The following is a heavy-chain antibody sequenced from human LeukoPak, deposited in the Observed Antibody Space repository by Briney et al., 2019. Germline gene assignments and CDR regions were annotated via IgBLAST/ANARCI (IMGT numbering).Heavy chain of an antibody. CDR1: GFTFSSYA. V-gene: IGHV3-30-3*01. J-gene: IGHJ4*02. CDR2: ISYDGSNK. D-gene: IGHD3-3*01. Sequence: GRSLRLSCAASGFTFSSYAMHWVRQAPGKGLEWVAVISYDGSNKYYADSVKGRFTLSRDNSKDTLYLQMNSLRAEDTAVYYGAKLRFLEWQIFDYWGQGTLVTVSS. CDR3: AKLRFLEWQIFDY.